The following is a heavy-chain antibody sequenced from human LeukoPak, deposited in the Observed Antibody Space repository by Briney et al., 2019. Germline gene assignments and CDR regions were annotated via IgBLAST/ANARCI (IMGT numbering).Heavy chain of an antibody. Sequence: GGSLRLSCAASGFTFSRYEMNWVRQAPGKGLEWVSYISSSGSTIYYADSVKGRFTISRDNAKNSLYLQMNSLRAEDTAVYYCARVVVTAIVADWFDPWGQGTLVTVSS. V-gene: IGHV3-48*03. CDR2: ISSSGSTI. CDR3: ARVVVTAIVADWFDP. CDR1: GFTFSRYE. J-gene: IGHJ5*02. D-gene: IGHD2-21*02.